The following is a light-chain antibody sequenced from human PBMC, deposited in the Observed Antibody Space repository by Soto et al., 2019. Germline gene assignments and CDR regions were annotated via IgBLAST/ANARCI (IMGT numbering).Light chain of an antibody. CDR1: QSVSSY. CDR2: AAS. CDR3: QQTYSIPRT. V-gene: IGKV1-39*01. Sequence: DIQMTQSPSSLSASLGDRVTITCRASQSVSSYLNWYQQKPGKAPRLLIYAASSLQSGVPSRFSGSGSGTDFTLTISGLQSEDFATYYCQQTYSIPRTLGQGTKVDIK. J-gene: IGKJ1*01.